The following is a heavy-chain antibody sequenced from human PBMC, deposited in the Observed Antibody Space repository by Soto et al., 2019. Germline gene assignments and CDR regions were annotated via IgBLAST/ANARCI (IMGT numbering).Heavy chain of an antibody. CDR2: INSGGST. CDR1: GDTVSSNY. CDR3: ARGAQTFYYESSGFSDYYYFGMDV. Sequence: QPGGSLRLSCAASGDTVSSNYMSWVRQAPGKGLEWVSVINSGGSTNYADSVKGRFTISRDNSKNTMYLQMNRLRAEDTDVYYCARGAQTFYYESSGFSDYYYFGMDVWGQGTTVTVSS. D-gene: IGHD3-22*01. V-gene: IGHV3-53*01. J-gene: IGHJ6*02.